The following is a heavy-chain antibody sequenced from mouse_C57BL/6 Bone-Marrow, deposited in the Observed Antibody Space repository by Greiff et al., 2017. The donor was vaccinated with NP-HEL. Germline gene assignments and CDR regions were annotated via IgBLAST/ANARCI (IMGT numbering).Heavy chain of an antibody. CDR1: GYTFTSYW. Sequence: QVQLQQPGAELVKPGASVKMSCKASGYTFTSYWITWVKQGPGQGLEWIGDIYPGSGSTNYNEKFKSKATLTVDTSSSTAYMQLSSLTSEDSAVYYCARWGSSVLYYAMDYWGQGTSVTVSS. D-gene: IGHD3-2*02. CDR3: ARWGSSVLYYAMDY. V-gene: IGHV1-55*01. J-gene: IGHJ4*01. CDR2: IYPGSGST.